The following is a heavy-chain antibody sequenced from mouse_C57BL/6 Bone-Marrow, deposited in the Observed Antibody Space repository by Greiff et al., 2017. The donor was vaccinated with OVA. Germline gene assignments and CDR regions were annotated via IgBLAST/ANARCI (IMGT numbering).Heavy chain of an antibody. D-gene: IGHD2-3*01. J-gene: IGHJ1*03. CDR1: GFTFSDYY. V-gene: IGHV5-12*01. CDR3: ARQGDGYYWYFDV. CDR2: ISNGGGST. Sequence: EVKLMESGGGLVQPGGSLKLSCAASGFTFSDYYLYWVRQTPEKRLEWVAYISNGGGSTYYPDTVKGRFTISRDNAKNTLYLQMSRLKSEDTAMYYCARQGDGYYWYFDVWGTGTTVTVSS.